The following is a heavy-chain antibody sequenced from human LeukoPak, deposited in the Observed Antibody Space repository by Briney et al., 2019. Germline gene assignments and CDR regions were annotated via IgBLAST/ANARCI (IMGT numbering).Heavy chain of an antibody. CDR1: AASISSSGYS. V-gene: IGHV4-39*01. CDR3: ARHGLIASGWSHWFDP. CDR2: MHYSGYT. D-gene: IGHD6-13*01. Sequence: TASETLSLTCSVSAASISSSGYSWGWIRQPPGKGLEWIGTMHYSGYTYYSPSLKSRVTIYVDASKNQFSLKLSSMTAADTAVYYCARHGLIASGWSHWFDPWGQGTLVTVSS. J-gene: IGHJ5*02.